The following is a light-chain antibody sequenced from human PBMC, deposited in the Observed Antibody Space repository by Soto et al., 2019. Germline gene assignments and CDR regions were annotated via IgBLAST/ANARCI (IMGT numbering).Light chain of an antibody. CDR3: QQRHSWPIT. CDR2: DAS. V-gene: IGKV3-11*01. Sequence: EIVLTQSPAALSLSAGETATLSCRASQGIGSELAWYQQKPGQAPRLLICDASNRATGIPARFSGRGSATDFTLTISTLESEDFAIYYCQQRHSWPITFGQGTRLEIK. CDR1: QGIGSE. J-gene: IGKJ5*01.